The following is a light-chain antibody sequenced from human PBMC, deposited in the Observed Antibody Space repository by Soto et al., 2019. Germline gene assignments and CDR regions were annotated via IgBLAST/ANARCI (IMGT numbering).Light chain of an antibody. CDR2: WAS. Sequence: DIVMTQSPDYLAVSLGGRATINCKSSQSVLYSSNNKNYLAWYQQRPGQPPKLLIYWASTRESGVPDRFSGSGSGTDFTLTITSLQAEDVALYYCQQYESTPPTLGQGTKLEIK. J-gene: IGKJ2*01. CDR1: QSVLYSSNNKNY. V-gene: IGKV4-1*01. CDR3: QQYESTPPT.